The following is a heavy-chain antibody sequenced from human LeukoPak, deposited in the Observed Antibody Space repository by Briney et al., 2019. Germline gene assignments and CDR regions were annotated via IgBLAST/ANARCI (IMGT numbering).Heavy chain of an antibody. Sequence: GGSLRLSCAASGLPFSAYEMNWVRQAPGKGLEWVSYISVSGDTIYYADSVKGRFTISRDNAKKSLYLQMKSLRAEDTAVYYCARGTLYYGSESYDYWGQGTLVAVSS. D-gene: IGHD3-10*01. CDR3: ARGTLYYGSESYDY. CDR2: ISVSGDTI. CDR1: GLPFSAYE. V-gene: IGHV3-48*03. J-gene: IGHJ4*02.